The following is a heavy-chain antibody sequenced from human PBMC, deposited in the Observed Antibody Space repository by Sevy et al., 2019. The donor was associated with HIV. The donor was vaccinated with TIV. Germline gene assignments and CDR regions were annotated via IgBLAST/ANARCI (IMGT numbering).Heavy chain of an antibody. CDR1: GYSFTSYW. V-gene: IGHV5-10-1*01. CDR3: AISGVVPAARTRDGY. CDR2: IDPSDSYT. J-gene: IGHJ4*02. D-gene: IGHD2-2*01. Sequence: GESLKISCKGSGYSFTSYWISWVRQMPGKGLEWMGRIDPSDSYTNYSPSFQGHVTISADKSISTAYLQWSSLKASDTAMYYCAISGVVPAARTRDGYWGQGTLVTVSS.